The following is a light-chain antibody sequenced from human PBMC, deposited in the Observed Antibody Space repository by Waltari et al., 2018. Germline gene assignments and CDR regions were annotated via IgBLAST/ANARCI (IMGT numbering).Light chain of an antibody. CDR3: QQANTFPFT. CDR2: GAS. CDR1: QDLSSW. J-gene: IGKJ3*01. Sequence: DMQMTQSPSSVSASVGDRVTITCRASQDLSSWLAWYQQKPGKAPKLLIYGASSLQSGVPSRFSGSGFGTDFTLTISSLQPEDFATYYCQQANTFPFTFGPGTKVDIK. V-gene: IGKV1-12*01.